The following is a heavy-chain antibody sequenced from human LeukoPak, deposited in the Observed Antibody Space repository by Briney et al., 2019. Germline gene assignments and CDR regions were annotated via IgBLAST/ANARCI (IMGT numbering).Heavy chain of an antibody. CDR3: AKELYFGSGSYPDY. V-gene: IGHV3-30*18. CDR1: GFTFSSYG. D-gene: IGHD3-10*01. Sequence: GRSLRLSCAASGFTFSSYGMHWVRQAPGKGLEWVAVISHDGSDNHYADSVKGRFTISRDNSKNTEYLQMSSLRPEDTAVYFCAKELYFGSGSYPDYWGQGTLVRVSS. CDR2: ISHDGSDN. J-gene: IGHJ4*02.